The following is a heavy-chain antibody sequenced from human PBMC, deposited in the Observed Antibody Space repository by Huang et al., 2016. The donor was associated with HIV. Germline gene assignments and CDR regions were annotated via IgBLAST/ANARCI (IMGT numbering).Heavy chain of an antibody. CDR1: GGSISSSRYY. Sequence: LQLQESGPGLVKSSETLSLLCTVSGGSISSSRYYWGWIRQPPGKGPEWIGSIYYTGTTYYNPPLKSRVTISVDTSKNQFALKVNSVTAANTAVYYCARHGRVAGHYYNNMDVWGRGTTVTVSS. CDR2: IYYTGTT. D-gene: IGHD6-19*01. J-gene: IGHJ6*02. V-gene: IGHV4-39*01. CDR3: ARHGRVAGHYYNNMDV.